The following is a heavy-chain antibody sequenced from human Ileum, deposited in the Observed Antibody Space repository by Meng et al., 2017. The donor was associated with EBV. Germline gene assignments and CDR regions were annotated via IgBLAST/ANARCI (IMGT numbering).Heavy chain of an antibody. CDR2: VYHDGAT. D-gene: IGHD3-10*01. J-gene: IGHJ4*02. CDR1: GDSVSGSDW. CDR3: ARSSPIVRGLDY. V-gene: IGHV4-4*02. Sequence: QLQLQASGPGLVMPSGTLSLTCAVSGDSVSGSDWWSWVRQPPGKGLEWIGEVYHDGATNYHPSLRSRVTISLDKSKNEVNLHLNSLTAADTAVYFCARSSPIVRGLDYWGQGTLVTVSS.